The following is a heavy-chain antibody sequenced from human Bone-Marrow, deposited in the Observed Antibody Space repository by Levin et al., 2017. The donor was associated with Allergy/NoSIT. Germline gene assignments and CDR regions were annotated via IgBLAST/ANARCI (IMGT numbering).Heavy chain of an antibody. V-gene: IGHV3-23*01. Sequence: RGESLKISCAASGFSFANHAMTWVRHAPGKGLEWVSTIRPNSERTYFADSVKGRFTVSRDDSVNMMSLQMSSLRADDAAVYYCAREQGARGWYTVDFWGQGALVTVSS. CDR3: AREQGARGWYTVDF. CDR2: IRPNSERT. J-gene: IGHJ4*02. D-gene: IGHD6-19*01. CDR1: GFSFANHA.